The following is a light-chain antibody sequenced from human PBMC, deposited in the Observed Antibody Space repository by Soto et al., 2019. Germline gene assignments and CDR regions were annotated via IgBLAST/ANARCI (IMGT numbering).Light chain of an antibody. V-gene: IGKV3-11*01. CDR3: QQYGSSPIT. CDR1: QSVSRH. Sequence: EIVLSQSPATLSLSSAERVTLSLRASQSVSRHLAWYQQKPGQAPRLLIYDASNRATGIPARFSGSGSGTDFTLTISSLEPEDFAVYYCQQYGSSPITFGQGTRLE. CDR2: DAS. J-gene: IGKJ5*01.